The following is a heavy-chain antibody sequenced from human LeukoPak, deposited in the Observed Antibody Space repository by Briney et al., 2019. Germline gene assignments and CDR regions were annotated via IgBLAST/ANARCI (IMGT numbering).Heavy chain of an antibody. CDR2: INSDGSST. CDR1: GFTFSSYW. V-gene: IGHV3-74*01. Sequence: GGSLRLSCAASGFTFSSYWMHWVRQAPGKGLVWVSRINSDGSSTSYADSVKGRFTISRDNAKNTLYLQMSSLRAEDTAVYYCARGLIVPAGDFDYWGQGTLVTVSS. J-gene: IGHJ4*02. D-gene: IGHD2-2*01. CDR3: ARGLIVPAGDFDY.